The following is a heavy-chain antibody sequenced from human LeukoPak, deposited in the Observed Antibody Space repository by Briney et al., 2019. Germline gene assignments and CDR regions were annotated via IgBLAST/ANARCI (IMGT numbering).Heavy chain of an antibody. Sequence: GGSLRLFCAASGFTFSSYGMHWARQAPGKGLDWVAVISNDGSKKYYADSVKGRFTISRDNSKNTLSLQVSSLRTEDTAVHYCAKDRYSYAFEYSDSWGQGTLVTVSS. CDR2: ISNDGSKK. J-gene: IGHJ5*02. V-gene: IGHV3-30*18. D-gene: IGHD5-18*01. CDR1: GFTFSSYG. CDR3: AKDRYSYAFEYSDS.